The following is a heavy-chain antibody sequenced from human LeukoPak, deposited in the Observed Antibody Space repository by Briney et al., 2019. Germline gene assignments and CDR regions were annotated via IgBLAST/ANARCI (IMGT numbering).Heavy chain of an antibody. CDR3: ARVLGYCSSTSCAYYYGMDV. V-gene: IGHV1-18*01. D-gene: IGHD2-2*01. Sequence: ASVKVSCKASGYTFTSYGISRVRQAPGQGLEWMGWISAYNGNTNYAQKLQGRVTMTTDTSTSTAYMELRSLRSDDTAVYYCARVLGYCSSTSCAYYYGMDVWGQGTTVTVSS. CDR1: GYTFTSYG. CDR2: ISAYNGNT. J-gene: IGHJ6*02.